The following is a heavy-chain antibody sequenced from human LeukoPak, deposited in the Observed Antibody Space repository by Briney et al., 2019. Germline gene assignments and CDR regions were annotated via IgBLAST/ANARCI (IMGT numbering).Heavy chain of an antibody. D-gene: IGHD3-10*01. Sequence: GGSLRLSCAASGFTFDDYGMSWVRQAPGKGLEWVSGFNWNGDRTGYADSVKGRFTISRDNAKNSLYLLMNSLRAEDTALYYCARSGYYGSGSYSDYWGQGTLVTVSS. CDR2: FNWNGDRT. V-gene: IGHV3-20*04. CDR3: ARSGYYGSGSYSDY. CDR1: GFTFDDYG. J-gene: IGHJ4*02.